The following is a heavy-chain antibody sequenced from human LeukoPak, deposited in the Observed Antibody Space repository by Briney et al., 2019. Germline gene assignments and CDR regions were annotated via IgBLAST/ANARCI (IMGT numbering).Heavy chain of an antibody. D-gene: IGHD2-2*01. V-gene: IGHV3-21*01. CDR2: ISSSSSYI. Sequence: PGGSLRLSCAASGFTFSSYSMNWVRQAPGKGLEWVSSISSSSSYIYYADSVKGRFTISRDNARNSLYLQMNSLRAEDTAVYYCARGRVVPAQPYYYYYMDVWGKGTTVTVSS. CDR3: ARGRVVPAQPYYYYYMDV. CDR1: GFTFSSYS. J-gene: IGHJ6*03.